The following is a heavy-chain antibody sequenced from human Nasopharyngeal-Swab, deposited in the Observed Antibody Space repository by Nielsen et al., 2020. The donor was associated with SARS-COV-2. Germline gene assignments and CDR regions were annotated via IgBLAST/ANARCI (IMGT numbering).Heavy chain of an antibody. CDR2: IYYSGST. CDR1: GGSISSSSYY. D-gene: IGHD6-6*01. V-gene: IGHV4-61*01. J-gene: IGHJ6*03. Sequence: SETLSLTCTVSGGSISSSSYYWSWIRQPPGKGLEWIGYIYYSGSTNYNPSLKSRVTISVDTSKNQFSLKLSSVTAADTAVYYCARGLVRSLNSYYYYMDVWGKGTTVTVSS. CDR3: ARGLVRSLNSYYYYMDV.